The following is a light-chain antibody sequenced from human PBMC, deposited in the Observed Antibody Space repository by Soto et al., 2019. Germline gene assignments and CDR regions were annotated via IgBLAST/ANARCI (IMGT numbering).Light chain of an antibody. CDR1: QTISSW. CDR3: QQYNSYSEFT. J-gene: IGKJ3*01. V-gene: IGKV1-5*03. CDR2: KAS. Sequence: IQVTQSPSTLSGSIGDRVTITCRASQTISSWLAWYQQKPGKAPKLLIYKASSLESGVPSRFSGSGSGTEFTLTISSLQPDDFATYYCQQYNSYSEFTFGPGTKVDIK.